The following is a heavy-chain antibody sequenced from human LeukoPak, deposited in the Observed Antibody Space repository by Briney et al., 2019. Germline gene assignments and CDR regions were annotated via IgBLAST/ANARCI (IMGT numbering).Heavy chain of an antibody. V-gene: IGHV1-2*02. D-gene: IGHD6-19*01. CDR1: GYTFTGYY. Sequence: ASVKVSCKASGYTFTGYYMHWVRQAPGQGLEWMGWINPNSGGTNYAQKLQGRVTMTTDTSTSTAYMELRSLRSDDTAVYYCARGAIAVAGTFDYWGQGTLVTVSS. J-gene: IGHJ4*02. CDR3: ARGAIAVAGTFDY. CDR2: INPNSGGT.